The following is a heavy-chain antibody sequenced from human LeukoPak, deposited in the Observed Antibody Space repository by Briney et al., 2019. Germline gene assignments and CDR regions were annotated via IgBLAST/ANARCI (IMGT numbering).Heavy chain of an antibody. V-gene: IGHV3-13*01. CDR2: IGTGTDT. J-gene: IGHJ3*02. Sequence: GGSLRLSCAASGFTFNNYDMHWVRQATGKGLEWVSHIGTGTDTHYSDSVKGRFTISRENAKNSLYLQMNSLRAGDTAVYYCARDRRADYGRNDDAFDIWGQGTIVTVPS. D-gene: IGHD4-17*01. CDR1: GFTFNNYD. CDR3: ARDRRADYGRNDDAFDI.